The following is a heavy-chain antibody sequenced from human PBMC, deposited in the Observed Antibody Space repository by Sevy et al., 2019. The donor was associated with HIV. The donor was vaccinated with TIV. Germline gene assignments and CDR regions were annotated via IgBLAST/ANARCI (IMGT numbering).Heavy chain of an antibody. CDR3: ATSGTTGTTSHFDS. V-gene: IGHV1-69*13. CDR1: VGTFSNYG. CDR2: IIPIFGTP. Sequence: ASVKVSCKASVGTFSNYGFHWVRQAPGQGLEGMGGIIPIFGTPNYAQQFQGRVTITADESTSTAYMKLSSLTSDYTAVYYCATSGTTGTTSHFDSWGQGTLVTVSS. J-gene: IGHJ4*02. D-gene: IGHD1-1*01.